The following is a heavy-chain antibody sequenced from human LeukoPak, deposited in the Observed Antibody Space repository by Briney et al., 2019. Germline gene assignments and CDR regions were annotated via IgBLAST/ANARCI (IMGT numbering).Heavy chain of an antibody. D-gene: IGHD3-3*01. CDR2: ISGSGGST. Sequence: GGSLRLSCAASGFTFSSYGMSWVRQAPGKGLEWVSAISGSGGSTYYADSVKGRFTISRDNSKNTLYLQMNSLRAEDTAVYYCAKDRTSIFGVVRASFDYWGQGTLVTVSS. J-gene: IGHJ4*02. CDR1: GFTFSSYG. CDR3: AKDRTSIFGVVRASFDY. V-gene: IGHV3-23*01.